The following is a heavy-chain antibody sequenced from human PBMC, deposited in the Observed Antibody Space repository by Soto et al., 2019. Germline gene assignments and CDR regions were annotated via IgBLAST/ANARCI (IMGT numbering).Heavy chain of an antibody. CDR3: AKDIAGFWSGYYPFEFDY. CDR1: GFTFSSYA. CDR2: ISGSGGST. V-gene: IGHV3-23*01. D-gene: IGHD3-3*01. J-gene: IGHJ4*02. Sequence: GGSLRLSCAASGFTFSSYAMSWVRQAPGKGLEWVSAISGSGGSTYYADSVKGRFTISRDNSKNTLYLQMNSLRAEDTAVYYCAKDIAGFWSGYYPFEFDYWGQGTLVTVSS.